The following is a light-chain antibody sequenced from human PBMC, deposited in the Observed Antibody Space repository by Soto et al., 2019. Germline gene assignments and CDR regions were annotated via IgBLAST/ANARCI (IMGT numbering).Light chain of an antibody. CDR1: ETITRY. J-gene: IGKJ4*01. CDR3: QQSYSNPLT. V-gene: IGKV1-39*01. CDR2: GAS. Sequence: DIQMTQSPSSLSASVGETVIISCRPSETITRYLNWYQSKPGKAPRLLISGASSLQSGVPSRFSGSYSGTDFTLTINSLQPEDFATYYCQQSYSNPLTFGGGTKVEMK.